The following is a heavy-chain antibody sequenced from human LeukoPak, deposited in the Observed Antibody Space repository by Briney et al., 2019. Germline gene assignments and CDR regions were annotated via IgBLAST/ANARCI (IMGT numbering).Heavy chain of an antibody. J-gene: IGHJ3*02. CDR2: IYYSGST. CDR3: ARVQPQPYSGYDPNDAFDI. V-gene: IGHV4-39*07. CDR1: GGSISSSSHY. D-gene: IGHD5-12*01. Sequence: SETLSLTCTVSGGSISSSSHYWGWIRQPPGKGLEWIGSIYYSGSTYYNPSLKSRVTISVDTSKNQFSLKLSSVTAADTAVYYCARVQPQPYSGYDPNDAFDIWGQGTMVTVSS.